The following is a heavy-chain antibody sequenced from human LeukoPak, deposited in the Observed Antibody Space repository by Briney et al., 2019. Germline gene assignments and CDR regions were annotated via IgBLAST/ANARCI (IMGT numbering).Heavy chain of an antibody. CDR3: ARLARTLFDY. CDR2: IYTSGST. CDR1: GGSISSGSYY. Sequence: PSETLSLTCTVSGGSISSGSYYWSWIRQPAGKGLEWIGRIYTSGSTNYNPSLKSRVTISVDTSKNQFSLKLSSVTAADTAVYYCARLARTLFDYWGQGTLVTVSS. J-gene: IGHJ4*02. V-gene: IGHV4-61*02. D-gene: IGHD1/OR15-1a*01.